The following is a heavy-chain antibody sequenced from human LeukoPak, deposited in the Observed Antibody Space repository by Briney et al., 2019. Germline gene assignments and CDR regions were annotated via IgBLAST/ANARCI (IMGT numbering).Heavy chain of an antibody. J-gene: IGHJ3*02. CDR2: IHYSGST. CDR3: ARGEDGVTDDAFDI. V-gene: IGHV4-59*01. Sequence: PSETMSFTCTVSGDSIITYYWSWIRQPPGKGLEWIGYIHYSGSTSSNPSLKSRVTISVDTSKNQLSLKLISVTTADTAVYYCARGEDGVTDDAFDIWGQGTMVTVSS. D-gene: IGHD2-21*02. CDR1: GDSIITYY.